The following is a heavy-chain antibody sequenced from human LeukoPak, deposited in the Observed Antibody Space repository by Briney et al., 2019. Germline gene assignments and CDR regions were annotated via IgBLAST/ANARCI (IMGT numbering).Heavy chain of an antibody. D-gene: IGHD1-26*01. CDR3: ARGLGIRILLDV. Sequence: GGSLGLSCAASGFTFSSYSMNWVRQAPGKGLEWVSSISSSSSYIYYADSVKGRFTISRDNAKNSLYLQMNSLRAEDTAVYYCARGLGIRILLDVWGKGTTVTVSS. CDR2: ISSSSSYI. V-gene: IGHV3-21*01. J-gene: IGHJ6*04. CDR1: GFTFSSYS.